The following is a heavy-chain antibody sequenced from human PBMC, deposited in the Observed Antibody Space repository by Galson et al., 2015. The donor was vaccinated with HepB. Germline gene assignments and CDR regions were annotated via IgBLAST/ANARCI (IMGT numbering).Heavy chain of an antibody. CDR1: GFTFSSYS. D-gene: IGHD2-8*01. V-gene: IGHV3-23*01. Sequence: SLRLSCAASGFTFSSYSMSWVRQAPGKGLEWVAGIIGSGGSTYYADSVKGQFTICRDNSKNALYLQMDSLRLEDTAVDYCANGGYCTKGVCSTGGIRDDYWCQGTLFTVSS. J-gene: IGHJ4*02. CDR3: ANGGYCTKGVCSTGGIRDDY. CDR2: IIGSGGST.